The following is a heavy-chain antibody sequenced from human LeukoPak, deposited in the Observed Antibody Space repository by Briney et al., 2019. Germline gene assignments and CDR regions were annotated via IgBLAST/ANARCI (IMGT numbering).Heavy chain of an antibody. Sequence: SETLSLTCTVSGGSIRSYYWSWIRQPPGKGLEWIGYIYFSGSTSYNPSLKSRVTISVDRSKNQFSLKLSSVAAADTAVYYCAREKGSGPAIDPWGQGTLVTVSS. CDR1: GGSIRSYY. CDR3: AREKGSGPAIDP. J-gene: IGHJ5*02. V-gene: IGHV4-59*01. CDR2: IYFSGST. D-gene: IGHD2-15*01.